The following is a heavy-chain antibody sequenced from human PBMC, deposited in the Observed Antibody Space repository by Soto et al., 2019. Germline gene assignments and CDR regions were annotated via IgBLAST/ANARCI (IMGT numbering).Heavy chain of an antibody. D-gene: IGHD3-22*01. J-gene: IGHJ4*02. CDR3: VKAVFSGYYYVPFDY. CDR2: IYSGGST. CDR1: GFTVSSNY. Sequence: HPGGSLRLSCAASGFTVSSNYMTWVRQAPGKGLEWVSVIYSGGSTNYADSVKGRFTISRDNSKNTLYLQMSSLRTEDTAVYYCVKAVFSGYYYVPFDYWGQGT. V-gene: IGHV3-66*01.